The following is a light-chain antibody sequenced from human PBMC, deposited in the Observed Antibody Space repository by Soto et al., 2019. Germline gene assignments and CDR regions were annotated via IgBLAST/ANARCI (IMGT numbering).Light chain of an antibody. J-gene: IGLJ3*02. V-gene: IGLV2-11*01. CDR3: CSYAGNSLWV. CDR1: SSDVGGSNL. CDR2: DVI. Sequence: QAVLTQPRSVSGSPGQSVTISCTGSSSDVGGSNLVSWYQQQAGRAPKLVIYDVIKRPSGVPDRFSGSKSGNTASLTISGLQVEDEADYYCCSYAGNSLWVFGGGTKVTVL.